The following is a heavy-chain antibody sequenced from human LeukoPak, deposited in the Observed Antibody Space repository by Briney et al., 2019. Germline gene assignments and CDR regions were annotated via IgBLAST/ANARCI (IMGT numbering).Heavy chain of an antibody. CDR1: AFSISNNY. CDR2: IFVDVKT. V-gene: IGHV3-66*01. D-gene: IGHD4-11*01. CDR3: VRDRNEYSPGYLHYYYMDV. J-gene: IGHJ6*03. Sequence: GGSLRLSCVVSAFSISNNYMSWVRQTPGAGLQWVSMIFVDVKTKYADPVKGRFTIARDSSKNTMYLHMTSLREEETGVYHCVRDRNEYSPGYLHYYYMDVWGKGTTVTVSS.